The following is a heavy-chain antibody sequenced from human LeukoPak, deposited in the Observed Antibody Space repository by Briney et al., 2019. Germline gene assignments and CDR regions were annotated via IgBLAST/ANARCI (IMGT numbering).Heavy chain of an antibody. J-gene: IGHJ4*02. D-gene: IGHD5-24*01. CDR1: GFTVSSNH. V-gene: IGHV3-21*01. CDR2: ISSSSSYI. CDR3: ARDKERWLHDY. Sequence: GGSLRLSCAASGFTVSSNHMSWVRQAPGKGLEWVSSISSSSSYIYYADSVKGRFTISRDNAKNSLYLQMNSLRAEDTAVYYCARDKERWLHDYWGQGTLVTVSS.